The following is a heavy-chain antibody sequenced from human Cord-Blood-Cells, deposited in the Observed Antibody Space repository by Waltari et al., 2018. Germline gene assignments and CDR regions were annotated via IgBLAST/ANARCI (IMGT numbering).Heavy chain of an antibody. D-gene: IGHD3-22*01. CDR1: GGSFSGYY. J-gene: IGHJ6*02. Sequence: QVQLQQWGAGLLKPSETLSLTCAVYGGSFSGYYWSWIRQPPGTGWAWIGEINHSGSTNYNPSLKSRVTISVDTSKNQFSLKLSSVTAADTAVYYCARGDYYDSSGYYYYYYYGMDVWGQGTTVTVSS. V-gene: IGHV4-34*01. CDR2: INHSGST. CDR3: ARGDYYDSSGYYYYYYYGMDV.